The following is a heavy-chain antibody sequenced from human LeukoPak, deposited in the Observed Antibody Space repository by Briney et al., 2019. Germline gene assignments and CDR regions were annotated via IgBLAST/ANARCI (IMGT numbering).Heavy chain of an antibody. J-gene: IGHJ5*02. CDR2: IIPIFGTA. CDR3: ARGVVVVPAAPNWFDP. Sequence: GASVKVSCKASGGTFSSYAISWVRQAPGQGLEWMGGIIPIFGTANYAQKFQGRVTITADESTSTAYMELSSLRSEDTAVYYCARGVVVVPAAPNWFDPWGQGTLVTVSS. CDR1: GGTFSSYA. D-gene: IGHD2-2*01. V-gene: IGHV1-69*13.